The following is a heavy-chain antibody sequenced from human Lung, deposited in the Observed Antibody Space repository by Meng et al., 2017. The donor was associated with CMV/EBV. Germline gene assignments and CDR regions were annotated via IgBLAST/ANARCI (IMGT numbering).Heavy chain of an antibody. CDR2: ISSSSSTI. Sequence: GGSXRLXXAASGFTFSDYYMSWIRQAPGKGLEWVSYISSSSSTIYYADSVKGRFTISRDNAKNSLYLQMNSLRAEDTAVYYCARYLVGVVGYGMDVWGQGXTVTVSS. V-gene: IGHV3-11*04. CDR1: GFTFSDYY. D-gene: IGHD2-2*01. CDR3: ARYLVGVVGYGMDV. J-gene: IGHJ6*02.